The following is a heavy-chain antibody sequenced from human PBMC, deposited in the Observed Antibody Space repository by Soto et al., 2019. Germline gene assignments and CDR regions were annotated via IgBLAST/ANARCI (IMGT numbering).Heavy chain of an antibody. Sequence: EVQLVESGGGLVQPGGSLRLSCAASGFTVSSNYMSWVRQAPGKGLEWVSVIYSGGSTYYADSVKGRFTISRDNSKNTLYLQMNSLRAEDTDVYYGARSPSGSYSHYWGQGTLVTVSS. CDR2: IYSGGST. CDR1: GFTVSSNY. J-gene: IGHJ4*02. CDR3: ARSPSGSYSHY. V-gene: IGHV3-66*01. D-gene: IGHD1-26*01.